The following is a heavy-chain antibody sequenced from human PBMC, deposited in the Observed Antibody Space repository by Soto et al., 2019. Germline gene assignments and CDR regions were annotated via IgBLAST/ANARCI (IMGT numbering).Heavy chain of an antibody. V-gene: IGHV4-34*01. CDR3: ARGGDLIVALDD. CDR1: GGSFSGYD. Sequence: XETLRRPFAVYGGSFSGYDWSWIRQPPGKGLEWIGEINHSGSTNYNPSLKSRVTISVDTSKNQFSLKLSSVTAADTAVYYCARGGDLIVALDDWGQGTLVTVSS. D-gene: IGHD2-15*01. CDR2: INHSGST. J-gene: IGHJ4*02.